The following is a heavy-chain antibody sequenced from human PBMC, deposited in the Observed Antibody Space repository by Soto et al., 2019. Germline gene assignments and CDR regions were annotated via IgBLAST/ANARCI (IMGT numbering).Heavy chain of an antibody. Sequence: QVQLVQSGAEVKKPGASVKVSCKTSGYNFISYGIMWVRQAPGQGLEWLGWISPYNGGTNYAQDNSGRIXXTXDXFTSTVYRELTSLTSDDTAVYYCAKEGGSYAGWFDPWGQGTLVIVSS. CDR2: ISPYNGGT. CDR1: GYNFISYG. D-gene: IGHD1-26*01. V-gene: IGHV1-18*01. J-gene: IGHJ5*02. CDR3: AKEGGSYAGWFDP.